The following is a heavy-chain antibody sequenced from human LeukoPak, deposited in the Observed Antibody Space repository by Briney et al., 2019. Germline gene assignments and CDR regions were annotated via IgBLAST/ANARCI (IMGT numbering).Heavy chain of an antibody. CDR1: GGSISSSSYY. V-gene: IGHV4-39*01. D-gene: IGHD4-17*01. CDR2: IYYSGST. CDR3: ARGFDTVTILWY. J-gene: IGHJ4*02. Sequence: SETLSLTCTVSGGSISSSSYYWGWIRQPPGKGLEWIGSIYYSGSTYYNPSLKSRVTISVDTSKNQFSLKLSSVTAADTAVYYCARGFDTVTILWYWGQGTLVTVSS.